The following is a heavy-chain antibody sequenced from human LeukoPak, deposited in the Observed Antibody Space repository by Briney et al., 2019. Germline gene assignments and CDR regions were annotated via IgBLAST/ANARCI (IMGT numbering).Heavy chain of an antibody. CDR1: GFTFSHYW. CDR3: ARGGRGSAAVVAPRSFDI. Sequence: GGSLRLSCAASGFTFSHYWMSWVRQAPGKGLEWVANIKQDGHENYYADSVKGRFIISRDISKNTLYLQMNSLRAEDSALYYCARGGRGSAAVVAPRSFDIWGQGTMVTVSS. D-gene: IGHD3-22*01. J-gene: IGHJ3*02. V-gene: IGHV3-7*03. CDR2: IKQDGHEN.